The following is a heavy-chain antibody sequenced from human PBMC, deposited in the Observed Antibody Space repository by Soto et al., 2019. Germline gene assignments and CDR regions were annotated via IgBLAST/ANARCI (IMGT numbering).Heavy chain of an antibody. J-gene: IGHJ4*02. CDR1: GYTFSDYY. Sequence: QVQLVQSAPEVRKPGASVKVSCKASGYTFSDYYISWVRQAPGHRLERLEWINPRTTATNFALKFQGRVTLSRDSAADTIYMELSSLRSDDTAVYYCARELRTLASPLDVWGQGTLVTVAS. CDR3: ARELRTLASPLDV. D-gene: IGHD3-3*02. CDR2: INPRTTAT. V-gene: IGHV1-2*02.